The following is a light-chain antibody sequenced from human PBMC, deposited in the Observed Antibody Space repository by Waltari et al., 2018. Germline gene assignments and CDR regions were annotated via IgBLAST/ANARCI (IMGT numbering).Light chain of an antibody. CDR1: QSVFNNY. J-gene: IGKJ1*01. Sequence: EIVLTQSPGTLSLSPGEGATLSGRASQSVFNNYLAWFQQRPRQAPRLLIYGASSRATGIPDRFRGSGSGTDFTLTVSTLEPEDFAVYYCHQYGTIPRTFGQGTKVEIK. CDR2: GAS. CDR3: HQYGTIPRT. V-gene: IGKV3-20*01.